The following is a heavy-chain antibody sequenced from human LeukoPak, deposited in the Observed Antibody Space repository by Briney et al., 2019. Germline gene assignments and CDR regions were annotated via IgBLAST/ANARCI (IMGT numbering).Heavy chain of an antibody. D-gene: IGHD2-15*01. CDR3: VKGSSGGLDY. CDR1: GFSFSSFG. CDR2: LWDDGTNK. J-gene: IGHJ4*02. V-gene: IGHV3-33*06. Sequence: LPGGSLRLSCAASGFSFSSFGMHWVRQTPAKGLEWGAALWDDGTNKHYADSVKGRFTISRDNSKNMLYLQMDSLRAEDTAVFYCVKGSSGGLDYWGQGTLVTVSS.